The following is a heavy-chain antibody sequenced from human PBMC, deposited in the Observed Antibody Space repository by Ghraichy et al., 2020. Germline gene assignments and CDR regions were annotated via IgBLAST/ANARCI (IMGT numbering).Heavy chain of an antibody. J-gene: IGHJ4*02. CDR1: GFTFSNAW. CDR2: IKSKTDGGTT. Sequence: GESLNISCAASGFTFSNAWMSWVRQAPGKGLEWVGRIKSKTDGGTTDYAAPVKGRFTISRDDSKNTLYLQMNSLKTEDTAVYYCTTPVGYCSSASCAFGYWGQGTLVTVSS. V-gene: IGHV3-15*01. D-gene: IGHD2-2*01. CDR3: TTPVGYCSSASCAFGY.